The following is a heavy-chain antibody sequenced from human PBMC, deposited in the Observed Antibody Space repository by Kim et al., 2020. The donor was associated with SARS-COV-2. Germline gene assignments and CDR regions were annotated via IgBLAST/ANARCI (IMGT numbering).Heavy chain of an antibody. CDR2: ISYDGSNK. CDR3: AKESDYDSSGYYFYGMDV. J-gene: IGHJ6*02. Sequence: GGSLRLSCAASGFTFSTYGMHWVRQAPGKGLEWVAVISYDGSNKYYADSVKGRFTISRDNSKNTRYLQMNSLRAEETAVYYCAKESDYDSSGYYFYGMDVWGQGPTLTVSS. CDR1: GFTFSTYG. D-gene: IGHD3-22*01. V-gene: IGHV3-30*18.